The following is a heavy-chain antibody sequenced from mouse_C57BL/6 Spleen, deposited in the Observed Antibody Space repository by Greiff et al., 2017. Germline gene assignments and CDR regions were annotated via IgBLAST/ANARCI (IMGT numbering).Heavy chain of an antibody. CDR2: ISDGGSYT. V-gene: IGHV5-4*03. CDR1: GFTFSSYA. CDR3: ARYSPYYAMDY. J-gene: IGHJ4*01. Sequence: EVKLVESGGGLVKPGGSLKLSCAASGFTFSSYAMSWVRQTPEKRLEWVATISDGGSYTYYPDNVKGRFTISRDNAKNNLYLLMSHLKSEDTAMYYCARYSPYYAMDYWGQGTSVTVSS. D-gene: IGHD2-12*01.